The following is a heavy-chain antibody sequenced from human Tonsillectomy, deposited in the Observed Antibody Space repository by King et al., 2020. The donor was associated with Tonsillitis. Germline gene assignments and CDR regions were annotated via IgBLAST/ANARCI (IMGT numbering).Heavy chain of an antibody. CDR2: IYSGGSST. V-gene: IGHV3-23*03. D-gene: IGHD6-13*01. Sequence: VQLVESGGGLVQPGGSLRLSCAASGFTFSSYAMSWVRQAPGKGLEWVSVIYSGGSSTYYADSVKGRFTISRDNSKNTLYLHINSLRAEDTAVYYCAKDLLPGIAAAGTDYWGQGTLVTVSS. J-gene: IGHJ4*02. CDR3: AKDLLPGIAAAGTDY. CDR1: GFTFSSYA.